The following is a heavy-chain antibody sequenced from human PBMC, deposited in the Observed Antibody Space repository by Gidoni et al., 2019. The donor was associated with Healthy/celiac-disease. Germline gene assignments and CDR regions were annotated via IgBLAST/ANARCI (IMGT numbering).Heavy chain of an antibody. CDR3: ARDDGSGSYFGGIDY. D-gene: IGHD3-10*01. CDR2: IYYSGST. V-gene: IGHV4-39*07. J-gene: IGHJ4*02. Sequence: QLQLQESGPGLVKPSETLSLTCTVSGGSISSSSYYWGWIRQPPGTGLEWIGSIYYSGSTYYNPSLKSRVTISVDTSKNQFSLKLSSVTAADTAVYYCARDDGSGSYFGGIDYWGQGTLVTVSS. CDR1: GGSISSSSYY.